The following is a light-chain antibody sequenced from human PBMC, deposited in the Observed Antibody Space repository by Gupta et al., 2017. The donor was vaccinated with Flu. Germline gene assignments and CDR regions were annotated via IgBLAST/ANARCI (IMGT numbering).Light chain of an antibody. CDR2: GTS. V-gene: IGKV3-20*01. Sequence: ETVTLYCRAGETINNRFVVWYQQQLGQAPRVLIYGTSKRAPGTPNRFSGGGCGTDFTLTIDRLEPEVCGWYYCQQYKTSPYTFGQGTKLEI. J-gene: IGKJ2*01. CDR1: ETINNRF. CDR3: QQYKTSPYT.